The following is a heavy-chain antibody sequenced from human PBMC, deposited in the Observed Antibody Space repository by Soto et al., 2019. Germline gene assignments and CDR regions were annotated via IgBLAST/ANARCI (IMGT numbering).Heavy chain of an antibody. CDR3: ANNKEGSIAAAGYFDY. V-gene: IGHV3-23*01. Sequence: GGSLRLSCAASGFTFSSYAMSWVRQAPGKGLEWVSAISGSGGSTYYADSVKGRFTISRDNSKNTLYLQMNSLRAEDTAVYYCANNKEGSIAAAGYFDYWGQGTLVTVSS. J-gene: IGHJ4*02. CDR1: GFTFSSYA. CDR2: ISGSGGST. D-gene: IGHD6-13*01.